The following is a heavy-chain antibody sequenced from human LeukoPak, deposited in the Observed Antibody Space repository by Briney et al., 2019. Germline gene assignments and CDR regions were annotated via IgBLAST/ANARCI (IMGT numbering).Heavy chain of an antibody. Sequence: SETLSLTCTVSGGSISSHYWSWIRQPPGKGLEWIGHIYYSGSTNYNTSLKSRVTMSVDTSKNQFSLNLSSVTAADTAGYYCARDRRYYDASGSSLGWFDPWGQGTVDRVSS. CDR1: GGSISSHY. J-gene: IGHJ5*02. D-gene: IGHD3-22*01. V-gene: IGHV4-59*11. CDR2: IYYSGST. CDR3: ARDRRYYDASGSSLGWFDP.